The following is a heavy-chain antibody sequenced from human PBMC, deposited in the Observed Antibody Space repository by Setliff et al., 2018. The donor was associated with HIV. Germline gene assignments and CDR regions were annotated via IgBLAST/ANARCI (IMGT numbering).Heavy chain of an antibody. Sequence: PSETLSLTCTVSGGSISNSNYFWDWIRQPPGKGLEWIGSAGSADYGGNAYYNPALKSRVTISVETSKNQFSLKLTSVTAADKAVYYCARSYCGGGLCFRGLDLWGQGTTVTVSS. D-gene: IGHD2-21*01. V-gene: IGHV4-39*07. CDR2: AGSADYGGNA. CDR1: GGSISNSNYF. J-gene: IGHJ6*02. CDR3: ARSYCGGGLCFRGLDL.